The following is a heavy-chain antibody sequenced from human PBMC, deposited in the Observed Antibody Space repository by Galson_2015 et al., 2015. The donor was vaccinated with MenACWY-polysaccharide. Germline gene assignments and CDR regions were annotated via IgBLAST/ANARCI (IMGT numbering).Heavy chain of an antibody. CDR1: GYNLPNYW. CDR3: ASAVHGTTRWPD. V-gene: IGHV5-51*03. J-gene: IGHJ4*02. D-gene: IGHD1/OR15-1a*01. CDR2: IHPLDSDT. Sequence: QSGAEVKKPGESLKISCKNSGYNLPNYWIGWVRQMPGKGLEWVGIIHPLDSDTKYSPSFQGHVFISADKSIDTAYLQWRTLEASDTAVYYCASAVHGTTRWPDWGQGTLVTVSS.